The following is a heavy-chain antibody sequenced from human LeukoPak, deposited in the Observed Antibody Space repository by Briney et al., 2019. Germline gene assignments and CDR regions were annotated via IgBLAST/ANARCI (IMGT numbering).Heavy chain of an antibody. V-gene: IGHV3-7*01. CDR1: GFTFSSYW. D-gene: IGHD3-22*01. CDR2: IKQDGSEK. Sequence: GGSLRLSCAASGFTFSSYWMSWVRQAPGKGLEWVANIKQDGSEKYYVDSVKGRFTISRDNAKNSAFLQMNSLRAEDTAVYYCARVDSAEKRDFDYWGQGTLVTVSS. CDR3: ARVDSAEKRDFDY. J-gene: IGHJ4*02.